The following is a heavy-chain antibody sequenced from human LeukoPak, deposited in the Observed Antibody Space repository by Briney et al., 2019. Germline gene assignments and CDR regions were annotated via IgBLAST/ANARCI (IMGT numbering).Heavy chain of an antibody. Sequence: GGSLRLSCSASGFTFSSYAMQWVRQAPGNGLEYVSAISSTGGSTYYADSVKGRFTISRDNSKNTLYLQMSSLRAEDTAVYYCVKEAVDILTGSPLYYFDYWGQGTLVTVSS. D-gene: IGHD3-9*01. V-gene: IGHV3-64D*06. CDR1: GFTFSSYA. J-gene: IGHJ4*02. CDR2: ISSTGGST. CDR3: VKEAVDILTGSPLYYFDY.